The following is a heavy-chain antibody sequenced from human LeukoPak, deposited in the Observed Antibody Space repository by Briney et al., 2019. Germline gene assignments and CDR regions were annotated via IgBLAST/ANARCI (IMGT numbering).Heavy chain of an antibody. CDR2: ITSSGGST. J-gene: IGHJ4*02. D-gene: IGHD3-22*01. CDR3: AKYRPNYYDSSGHYYRRNGDY. Sequence: GGSLRLSCAASGFTFSSYAMSWVRQAPGKGLEWVSSITSSGGSTYYAGSVKGQFTISRDNSKNTVYLQMNSLRAEDTAVYYCAKYRPNYYDSSGHYYRRNGDYWGQGTLVTVSS. V-gene: IGHV3-23*01. CDR1: GFTFSSYA.